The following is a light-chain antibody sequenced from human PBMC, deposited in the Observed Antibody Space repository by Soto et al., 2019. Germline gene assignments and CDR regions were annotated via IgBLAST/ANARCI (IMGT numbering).Light chain of an antibody. V-gene: IGKV3-20*01. J-gene: IGKJ1*01. CDR2: GAS. CDR1: QSVSSSY. CDR3: QQYGSSPQT. Sequence: EIVLKQSPGTLSLSPEERATLSCRASQSVSSSYLAWYQQKPGQAPRLLIYGASSRATGIPDRFSGSGSGTDFTLTISRLEPEDFAVYYCQQYGSSPQTFGQGTKVDIK.